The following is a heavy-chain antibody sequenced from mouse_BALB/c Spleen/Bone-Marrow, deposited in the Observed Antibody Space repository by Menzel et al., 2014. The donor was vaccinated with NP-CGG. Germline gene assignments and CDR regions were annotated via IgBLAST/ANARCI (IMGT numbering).Heavy chain of an antibody. CDR1: GFTFSRFG. V-gene: IGHV5-17*02. J-gene: IGHJ2*01. Sequence: EVQRVESGGGLVQPGGSRKLSCAASGFTFSRFGMHWVRQAPEKGLEWVAFISSGSSSIYYTDTVKGRFTIPRDNPKNTLFLQMTSLRSEDTAMYYCGRGDYWGQGTTLTVSS. CDR3: GRGDY. CDR2: ISSGSSSI.